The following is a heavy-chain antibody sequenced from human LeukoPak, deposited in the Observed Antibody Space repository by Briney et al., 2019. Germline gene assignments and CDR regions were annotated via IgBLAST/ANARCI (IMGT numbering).Heavy chain of an antibody. J-gene: IGHJ3*01. D-gene: IGHD3-10*01. V-gene: IGHV4-59*12. CDR2: IYYSGST. CDR3: AKPSNYYGSATDAFDF. Sequence: SETLSLTCTVSGGSISSYYWSWIRQPPGKGLEWIGYIYYSGSTNYNPSLKSRVTISVDTSKNQFSLKLSSVTAADTAVYYCAKPSNYYGSATDAFDFWGQGTMVTVSS. CDR1: GGSISSYY.